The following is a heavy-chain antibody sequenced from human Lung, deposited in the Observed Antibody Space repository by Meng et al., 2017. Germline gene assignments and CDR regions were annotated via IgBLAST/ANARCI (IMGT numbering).Heavy chain of an antibody. V-gene: IGHV1-69*13. D-gene: IGHD1-14*01. J-gene: IGHJ4*02. CDR1: GGSFSSHT. CDR2: LIAVFDKT. CDR3: ARGRRNEPLFDY. Sequence: QVQLVQSGAEVKKLGSSVKVACKTSGGSFSSHTISWVRQVPGQGLEWMGGLIAVFDKTKAAPRFQDRVTFTADESTSTAYMELSSLTFDDTAVYFCARGRRNEPLFDYWGQGTLVTVSS.